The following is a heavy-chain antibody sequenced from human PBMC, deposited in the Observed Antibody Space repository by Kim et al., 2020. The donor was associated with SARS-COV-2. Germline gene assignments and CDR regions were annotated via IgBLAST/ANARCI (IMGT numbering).Heavy chain of an antibody. CDR1: GFTLSSYW. D-gene: IGHD2-15*01. Sequence: GGSLRLSCAASGFTLSSYWMHLVRQAPGKGLVWVSRINSDASSTMYADSVKGRFTISRDSAENTLSLQMNRLRADDTAVYYCVRVDRRWHFDLWGRGTLVIVSS. J-gene: IGHJ2*01. CDR2: INSDASST. V-gene: IGHV3-74*03. CDR3: VRVDRRWHFDL.